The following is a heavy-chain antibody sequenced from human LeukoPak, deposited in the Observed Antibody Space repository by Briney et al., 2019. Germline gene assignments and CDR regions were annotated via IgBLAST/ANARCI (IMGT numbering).Heavy chain of an antibody. CDR2: IKQDGSET. V-gene: IGHV3-7*01. D-gene: IGHD6-13*01. Sequence: GGSLRLSCAASGFTFSGYAMSRVRQAPGKGLEWVANIKQDGSETYYVDSVKGRFTISRDNAKNSLYLQINSLRAEDTAVYYCARIVPGLGSRWDYFEYWGQGTLVTVSS. CDR3: ARIVPGLGSRWDYFEY. J-gene: IGHJ4*02. CDR1: GFTFSGYA.